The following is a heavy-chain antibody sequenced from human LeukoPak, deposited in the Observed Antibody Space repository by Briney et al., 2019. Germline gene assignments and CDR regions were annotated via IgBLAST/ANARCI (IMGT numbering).Heavy chain of an antibody. D-gene: IGHD3-22*01. Sequence: GRSLRLSCAASGFTFSSYAMHWVRQAPGKGLEWVAVISYDGSNKYYADSVKGRFTISRDNSKNTLYLQMHSLRAEDTAVYYCVKDKNSYDSSGYYSNLDYWGQGTLVTVSS. CDR3: VKDKNSYDSSGYYSNLDY. J-gene: IGHJ4*02. V-gene: IGHV3-30-3*01. CDR2: ISYDGSNK. CDR1: GFTFSSYA.